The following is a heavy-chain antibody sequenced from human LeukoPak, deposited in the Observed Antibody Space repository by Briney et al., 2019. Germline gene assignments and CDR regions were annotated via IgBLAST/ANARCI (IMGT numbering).Heavy chain of an antibody. V-gene: IGHV4-39*02. CDR2: VYYSGAT. D-gene: IGHD6-13*01. Sequence: PSETLSLTCTVSGSSIAYSIYYWGWIRQPPGKGLEWIGTVYYSGATYYNPSLKSRVTISVDTSKNLFSLKLNSVTATDTAVYFCARGPLAAAATLTYYYYGMDVWGQGTTVTVSS. J-gene: IGHJ6*02. CDR3: ARGPLAAAATLTYYYYGMDV. CDR1: GSSIAYSIYY.